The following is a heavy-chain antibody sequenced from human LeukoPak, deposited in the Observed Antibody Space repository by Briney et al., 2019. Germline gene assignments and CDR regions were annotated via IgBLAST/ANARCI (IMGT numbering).Heavy chain of an antibody. Sequence: GASVKVSCKASGYTFTGYYMHWVRQAPGQGLEWMGWINPNSGGTNYAQKFQGRVTMTRDTSISTAYMELRRLRSDDTAVYYCARGGISGTVTTSVPGGMDVWGQGTTVTVSS. D-gene: IGHD4-11*01. CDR1: GYTFTGYY. CDR2: INPNSGGT. J-gene: IGHJ6*02. CDR3: ARGGISGTVTTSVPGGMDV. V-gene: IGHV1-2*02.